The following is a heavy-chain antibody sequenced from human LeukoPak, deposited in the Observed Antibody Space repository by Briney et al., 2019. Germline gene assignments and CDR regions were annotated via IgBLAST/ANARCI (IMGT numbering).Heavy chain of an antibody. J-gene: IGHJ4*02. CDR2: IYHSGST. Sequence: PSETLSLTCAVSGVSISSSNWWSWVRQPPGKGLEWIGEIYHSGSTNYNPSLKSRVTISVDKSKNQFSLKLSSVTAADTAVYYCARDDTAMVKLYYWGQGTLVTVSS. CDR1: GVSISSSNW. CDR3: ARDDTAMVKLYY. D-gene: IGHD5-18*01. V-gene: IGHV4-4*02.